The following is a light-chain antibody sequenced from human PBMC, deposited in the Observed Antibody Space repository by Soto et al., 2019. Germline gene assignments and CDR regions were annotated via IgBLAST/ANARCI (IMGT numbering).Light chain of an antibody. J-gene: IGLJ7*01. CDR2: SNN. CDR3: ATWDDSLNGVI. V-gene: IGLV1-44*01. Sequence: QSVLTQPPSASGTPGQRVTISCSGSSSNIGTNNVNWYQQLPGTAPKYLIHSNNQRPSGVPDRFSGSKSGTSASLAIRGLQSEDGAYFYCATWDDSLNGVIFGGGTQLTVL. CDR1: SSNIGTNN.